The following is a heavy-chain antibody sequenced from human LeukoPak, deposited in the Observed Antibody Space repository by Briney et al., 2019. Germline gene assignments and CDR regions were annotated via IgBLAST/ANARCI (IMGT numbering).Heavy chain of an antibody. J-gene: IGHJ4*02. Sequence: SETLSLTCTVSGGSIGSGDYYWSWIRQPPGKGLEWIGSIYHSGSSYFNPSLKSRVTISVDTSKNQFSLKLSSVTAGDTAVYYCARLRGYSYGYFDYWGQGTLVSVSP. V-gene: IGHV4-39*01. D-gene: IGHD5-18*01. CDR3: ARLRGYSYGYFDY. CDR2: IYHSGSS. CDR1: GGSIGSGDYY.